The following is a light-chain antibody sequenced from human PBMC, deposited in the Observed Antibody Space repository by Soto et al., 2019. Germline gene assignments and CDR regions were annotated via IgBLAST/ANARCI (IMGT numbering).Light chain of an antibody. V-gene: IGLV1-36*01. CDR2: YDD. CDR1: SSNIGNNV. CDR3: SSYAGSSNV. J-gene: IGLJ1*01. Sequence: QSVLTQPPSVSEAPRQRVTISCSGSSSNIGNNVVNWYQQLPGKAPKLLVYYDDLLPSGVSDRFSGSKSGTSASLAISGLQSEDEADYYCSSYAGSSNVFGTGTKLTVL.